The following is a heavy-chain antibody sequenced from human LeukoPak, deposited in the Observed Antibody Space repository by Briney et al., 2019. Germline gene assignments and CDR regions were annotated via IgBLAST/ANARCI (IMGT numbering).Heavy chain of an antibody. CDR1: GFTFSSYA. CDR2: ISGSGGST. Sequence: GGSLRLSCAASGFTFSSYAMSWVRQAPGKGLEWVSDISGSGGSTYYADSVKGRFTISRDNAKNSLYLQMNSLRAEDTAVYYCASWAGTATGFSGPFDYWGQGTLVTVSS. J-gene: IGHJ4*02. CDR3: ASWAGTATGFSGPFDY. D-gene: IGHD6-13*01. V-gene: IGHV3-23*01.